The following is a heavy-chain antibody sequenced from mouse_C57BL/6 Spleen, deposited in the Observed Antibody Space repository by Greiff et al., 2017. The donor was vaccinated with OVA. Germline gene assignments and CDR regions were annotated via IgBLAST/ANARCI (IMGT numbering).Heavy chain of an antibody. Sequence: QVQLQQSGAELVMPGASVKLSCKASGYTFTSYWMHWVKQRPGQGLEWIGEIAPSDSYTNYNQKFKGKSTLTVDKSSSTAYMQLSSLTSEDSAVYYCARWRSAMDYWGQGTSVTVSS. V-gene: IGHV1-69*01. J-gene: IGHJ4*01. CDR2: IAPSDSYT. D-gene: IGHD3-1*01. CDR3: ARWRSAMDY. CDR1: GYTFTSYW.